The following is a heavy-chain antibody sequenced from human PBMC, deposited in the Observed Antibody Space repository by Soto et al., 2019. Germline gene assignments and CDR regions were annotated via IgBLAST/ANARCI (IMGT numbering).Heavy chain of an antibody. CDR3: ARHFDYGGNPYFDY. J-gene: IGHJ4*02. CDR1: GGSISSSSYY. Sequence: QLQLQESGPGLVKPSETLSLTCTVSGGSISSSSYYWGWIRQPPGKGLEWIGSIYYSGSTYYNPSLKSRVTISVDTSKNQFSLKLSSVTAADTAVYYCARHFDYGGNPYFDYWGQGTLVTVSS. D-gene: IGHD4-17*01. CDR2: IYYSGST. V-gene: IGHV4-39*01.